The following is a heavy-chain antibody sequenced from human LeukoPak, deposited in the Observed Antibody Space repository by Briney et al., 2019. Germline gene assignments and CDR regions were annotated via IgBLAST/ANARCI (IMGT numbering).Heavy chain of an antibody. Sequence: PGGSLRLSCTASGFSFSDHSMNWVRQAPGKGLEWLSYIDTDSEDIYYADSVKGRFTISRDNSKNTLYLQMNSLRAEDTAVYYCAKDGDYYDSSGTHDYWGQGTLVTVSS. D-gene: IGHD3-22*01. CDR1: GFSFSDHS. CDR2: IDTDSEDI. V-gene: IGHV3-48*01. CDR3: AKDGDYYDSSGTHDY. J-gene: IGHJ4*02.